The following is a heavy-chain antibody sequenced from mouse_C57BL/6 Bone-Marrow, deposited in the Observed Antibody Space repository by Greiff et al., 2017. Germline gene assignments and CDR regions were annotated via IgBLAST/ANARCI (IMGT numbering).Heavy chain of an antibody. CDR2: IYPRDGST. Sequence: QVQLQQSGPELVKPGASVKLSCKASGYTFTSYDINWVKQRPGQGLEWIGWIYPRDGSTKYNEKFKGKATLTVDTSSSTAYMELHSLTSEDSAVYLWVRDYGSSYWYFDVWGTGTTVTVSS. D-gene: IGHD1-1*01. J-gene: IGHJ1*03. V-gene: IGHV1-85*01. CDR1: GYTFTSYD. CDR3: VRDYGSSYWYFDV.